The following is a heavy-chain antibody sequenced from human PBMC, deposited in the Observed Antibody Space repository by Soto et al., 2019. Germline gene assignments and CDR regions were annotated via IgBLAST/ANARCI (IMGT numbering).Heavy chain of an antibody. J-gene: IGHJ5*01. CDR3: ARASTGWPNWFDS. V-gene: IGHV5-51*01. D-gene: IGHD6-19*01. CDR2: TYPGDSES. Sequence: GESLKISCRGSGYTFSKHWIAWVRQTPGKGLEWMGITYPGDSESRYSPSFQGQVTISVDKSITTAYLQWSSLKASDTAMYYCARASTGWPNWFDSWGQGTLVTVS. CDR1: GYTFSKHW.